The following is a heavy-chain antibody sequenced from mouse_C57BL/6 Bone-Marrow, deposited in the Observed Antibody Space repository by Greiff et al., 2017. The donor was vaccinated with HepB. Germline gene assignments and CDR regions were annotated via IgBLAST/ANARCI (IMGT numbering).Heavy chain of an antibody. Sequence: QVQLQQSGPGLVQPSQSLSITCTVSGFSFTSYGVHWVRQSPGKGLEWLGVIWSGGSTDYNAAFISRLSISKDNSTSQVFFKMNSLQADDTAIYYSAKFYGRSYTLYWYFDVWGTESTVTVSS. D-gene: IGHD1-1*01. CDR3: AKFYGRSYTLYWYFDV. J-gene: IGHJ1*03. CDR1: GFSFTSYG. V-gene: IGHV2-2*01. CDR2: IWSGGST.